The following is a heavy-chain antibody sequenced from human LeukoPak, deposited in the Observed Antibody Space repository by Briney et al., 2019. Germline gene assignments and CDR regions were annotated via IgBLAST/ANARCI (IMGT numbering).Heavy chain of an antibody. D-gene: IGHD5-24*01. CDR2: IHDSGST. V-gene: IGHV4-59*01. J-gene: IGHJ4*02. CDR3: ARGRWLQLPDY. Sequence: SETLSLTCTVSGGSISGNYWSWIRQAPGKGLEWIGYIHDSGSTDYNPSLKSRVTISIDTSRNQFSLRVSSVTAADTAVYYCARGRWLQLPDYWGQGALVTVSS. CDR1: GGSISGNY.